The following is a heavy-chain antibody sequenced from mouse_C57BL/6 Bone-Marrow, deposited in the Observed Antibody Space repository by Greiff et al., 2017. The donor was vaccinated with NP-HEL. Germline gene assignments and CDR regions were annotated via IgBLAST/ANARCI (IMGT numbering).Heavy chain of an antibody. Sequence: VQLQQSGAELVRPGASVKLSCKASGYTFTDYYINWVKQRPGQGLEWIARIYPGSGNTYYNEKFKGKATLTAEKSSSTAYMQLSSLTSEDSAVYVCARPDPSLLDAMDYWGQGTSVTVSS. CDR2: IYPGSGNT. J-gene: IGHJ4*01. V-gene: IGHV1-76*01. CDR3: ARPDPSLLDAMDY. D-gene: IGHD2-1*01. CDR1: GYTFTDYY.